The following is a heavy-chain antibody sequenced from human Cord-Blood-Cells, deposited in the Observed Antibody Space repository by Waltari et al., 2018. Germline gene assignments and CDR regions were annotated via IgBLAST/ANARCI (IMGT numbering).Heavy chain of an antibody. J-gene: IGHJ6*02. Sequence: QLQLQESGPGLVKPSETLSLTCTVSGGSISSSSYYWGWIRQPPGKGLEWIGSIYYSGRTYYNPCLKVQGTISVDTAKNQFSLRLSSVTAADTAVYYCARPEVYGDYQPYYYYGMDVWGQGTTVTVSS. CDR1: GGSISSSSYY. D-gene: IGHD4-17*01. CDR3: ARPEVYGDYQPYYYYGMDV. V-gene: IGHV4-39*01. CDR2: IYYSGRT.